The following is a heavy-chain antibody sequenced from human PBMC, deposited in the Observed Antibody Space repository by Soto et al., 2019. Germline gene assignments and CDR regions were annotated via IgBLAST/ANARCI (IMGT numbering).Heavy chain of an antibody. CDR3: VREPRYCSGGSCSIMGDAFDS. D-gene: IGHD2-15*01. V-gene: IGHV3-66*01. Sequence: EVQLVEFGGGLVQPGGSLRLSCVASGFTVTEIYMNWVRQAPGKGLEWVSVIYNEFTDYADSVRGRFSISTDSSKNALYLQMNSLRAEDSAVYYCVREPRYCSGGSCSIMGDAFDSWGQGTMVTVSS. CDR2: IYNEFT. J-gene: IGHJ3*02. CDR1: GFTVTEIY.